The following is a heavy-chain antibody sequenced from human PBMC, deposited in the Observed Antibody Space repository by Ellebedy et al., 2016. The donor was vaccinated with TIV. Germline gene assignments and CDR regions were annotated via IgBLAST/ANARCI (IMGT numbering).Heavy chain of an antibody. Sequence: GGSLRLXXVGFGFTFSDSVMHWVRQDPGKGLDWVAGISVDGRAVHYPDSVKGRFTISRDNAQNTVYLQMNSLRLEDTAVYCCVRGWYSSGHCDVFAMWGQGTIVTVSS. D-gene: IGHD6-19*01. CDR1: GFTFSDSV. V-gene: IGHV3-30*03. CDR3: VRGWYSSGHCDVFAM. J-gene: IGHJ3*02. CDR2: ISVDGRAV.